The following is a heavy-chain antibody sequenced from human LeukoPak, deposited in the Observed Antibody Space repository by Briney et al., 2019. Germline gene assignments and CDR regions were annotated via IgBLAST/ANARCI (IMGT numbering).Heavy chain of an antibody. CDR2: ISGSGGST. CDR3: ARFGPPSFVRGVPGAFDI. D-gene: IGHD3-10*01. CDR1: GFTFSSYA. J-gene: IGHJ3*02. Sequence: SGGSLRLSCAASGFTFSSYAMSWVRQAPGKGLEWVSAISGSGGSTYYADSVKGRFTISRDNSKNTLYLQMNSLRAEDTAVYYCARFGPPSFVRGVPGAFDIWGQGTMVTVSS. V-gene: IGHV3-23*01.